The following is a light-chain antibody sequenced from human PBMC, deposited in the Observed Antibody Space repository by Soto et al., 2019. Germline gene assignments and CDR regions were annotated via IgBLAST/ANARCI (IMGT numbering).Light chain of an antibody. V-gene: IGKV1-39*01. J-gene: IGKJ2*01. CDR2: AVS. Sequence: DIQMTQSPSSLSASVGDRVTITCRASQSISNYLNWYQQKPGKAPNLLIYAVSSLRSGVPSRFSGRGSGTKFTLNHSQLQPEDFATYLWQQSYSTARTFGQGTKLEIK. CDR3: QQSYSTART. CDR1: QSISNY.